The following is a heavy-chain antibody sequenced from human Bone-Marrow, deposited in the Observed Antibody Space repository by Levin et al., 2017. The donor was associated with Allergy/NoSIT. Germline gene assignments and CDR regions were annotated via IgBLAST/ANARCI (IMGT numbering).Heavy chain of an antibody. J-gene: IGHJ4*02. CDR1: EFTFSTYA. D-gene: IGHD2-15*01. CDR3: AREKVTMVVEIIESYFDY. CDR2: ISSDGSNE. Sequence: GESLKISCAASEFTFSTYAMHWVRQAPGKGLGWVAVISSDGSNEYYADSVKGRFTISRDNSKNTLYLQMNSLRGEDTAVYYCAREKVTMVVEIIESYFDYWGQGTLVTVSS. V-gene: IGHV3-30-3*01.